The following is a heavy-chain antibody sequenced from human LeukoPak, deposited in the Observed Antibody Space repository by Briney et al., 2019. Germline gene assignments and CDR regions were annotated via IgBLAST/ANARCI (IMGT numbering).Heavy chain of an antibody. V-gene: IGHV4-39*01. D-gene: IGHD3-22*01. CDR3: ARQHPFYDSSGYDDY. J-gene: IGHJ4*02. Sequence: KASETLSLTCTVSGGSVRRSSYYWGWIRQPPGKGLEWIGSIFYSGSTYYNPSLKSRVTISVDTSKNQFSLKLSSVIAAHRAVYYCARQHPFYDSSGYDDYWGQGTLVTVSS. CDR2: IFYSGST. CDR1: GGSVRRSSYY.